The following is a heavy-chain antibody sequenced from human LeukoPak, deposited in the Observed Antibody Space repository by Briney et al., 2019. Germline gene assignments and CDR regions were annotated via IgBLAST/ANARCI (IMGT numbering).Heavy chain of an antibody. J-gene: IGHJ6*03. D-gene: IGHD3-10*01. CDR3: ARSNYYGSGSRRNYYYYYIDV. CDR2: MNPNSGNT. V-gene: IGHV1-8*03. Sequence: EASVKVSCKASGYTFTSYDINWVRQATGQGLEWMGWMNPNSGNTGYAQKFQGRVTITRNTSISTAYMELSSLRSEDTAVYYCARSNYYGSGSRRNYYYYYIDVWGKGTTVTISS. CDR1: GYTFTSYD.